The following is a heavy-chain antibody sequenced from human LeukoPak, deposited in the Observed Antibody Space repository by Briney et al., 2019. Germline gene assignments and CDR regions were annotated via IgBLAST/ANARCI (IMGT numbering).Heavy chain of an antibody. V-gene: IGHV1-2*06. Sequence: GASVTVSCKASGYTFTSYGISWVRQAPGQGLEWMGRINPNSGGTNYAQKFQGRVTMTRDTSISTAYMELSRLRSDDTAVYYCASIKGAAAAGRYYYYYYGMDVWGQGTTVTVSS. CDR2: INPNSGGT. CDR3: ASIKGAAAAGRYYYYYYGMDV. CDR1: GYTFTSYG. D-gene: IGHD6-13*01. J-gene: IGHJ6*02.